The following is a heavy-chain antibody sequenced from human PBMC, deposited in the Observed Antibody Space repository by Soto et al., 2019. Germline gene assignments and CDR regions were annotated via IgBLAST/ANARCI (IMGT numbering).Heavy chain of an antibody. CDR2: ISGSGGST. V-gene: IGHV3-23*01. J-gene: IGHJ6*02. D-gene: IGHD5-12*01. Sequence: PGGSLRLSCAASGFTFSSYTMIWVRQAPGKELEWVSTISGSGGSTFYADSVKGRFTISRDNSKNTLYLRMNSLRAEDTAIYYCARSIVATIRYYYGMDVWGQGTTVTVSS. CDR1: GFTFSSYT. CDR3: ARSIVATIRYYYGMDV.